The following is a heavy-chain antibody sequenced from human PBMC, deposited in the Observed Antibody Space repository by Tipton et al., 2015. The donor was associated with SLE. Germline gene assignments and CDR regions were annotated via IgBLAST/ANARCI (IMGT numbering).Heavy chain of an antibody. Sequence: SLRLSCAVSGFTFDDYAMHWVRQVPGKGLEWVSGISWNSGYIVYADSVKGRFTISRDNAKNSLYLQMNSLRAEDTAFYYCAKDAVSGARWYFDLWGRGTLVTVSS. CDR3: AKDAVSGARWYFDL. V-gene: IGHV3-9*01. J-gene: IGHJ2*01. D-gene: IGHD7-27*01. CDR1: GFTFDDYA. CDR2: ISWNSGYI.